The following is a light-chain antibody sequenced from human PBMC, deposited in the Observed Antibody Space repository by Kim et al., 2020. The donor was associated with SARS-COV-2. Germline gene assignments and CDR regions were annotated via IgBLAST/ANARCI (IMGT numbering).Light chain of an antibody. Sequence: GQAITSSCTGTSSDVGTYNLVSWYQQHPGKAPRLMVYEVTKRPSGVSNRFSGSKSGNTASLTFSGLQAEDEADYYCCSYAGSRTVVFGGGTQLTVL. V-gene: IGLV2-23*02. CDR2: EVT. CDR1: SSDVGTYNL. J-gene: IGLJ2*01. CDR3: CSYAGSRTVV.